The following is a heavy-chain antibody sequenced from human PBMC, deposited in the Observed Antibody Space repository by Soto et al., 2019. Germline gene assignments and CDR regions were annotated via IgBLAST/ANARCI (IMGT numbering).Heavy chain of an antibody. CDR2: IYYSGST. CDR1: DGYISSYY. J-gene: IGHJ6*03. D-gene: IGHD2-2*01. V-gene: IGHV4-59*01. CDR3: ARALVVPAAMLAQKYYYYMDV. Sequence: PSETLSLTCTVSDGYISSYYWSWIRQPPGKGLEWIGYIYYSGSTNYDPSLKSRVTISVDTSKNQFSLKLSSVTAADTAVYYCARALVVPAAMLAQKYYYYMDVWGKGTTVTVSS.